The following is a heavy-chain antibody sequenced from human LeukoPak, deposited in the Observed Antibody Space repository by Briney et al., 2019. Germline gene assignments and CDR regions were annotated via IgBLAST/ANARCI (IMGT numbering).Heavy chain of an antibody. D-gene: IGHD1-26*01. CDR2: MNQDGSEK. Sequence: GGSLRLSCAASGFTFSSYWMSWVRQAPGKGLEWVANMNQDGSEKYYVYSVKGRFTISRDNAKNSLYLQMNNLRAEDTAVYYCARGGELLPPADYWGQGTLVTVSS. V-gene: IGHV3-7*01. CDR3: ARGGELLPPADY. CDR1: GFTFSSYW. J-gene: IGHJ4*02.